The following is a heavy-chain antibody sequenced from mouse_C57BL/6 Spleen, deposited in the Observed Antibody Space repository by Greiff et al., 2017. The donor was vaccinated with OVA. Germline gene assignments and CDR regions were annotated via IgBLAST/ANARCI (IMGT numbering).Heavy chain of an antibody. V-gene: IGHV1-56*01. CDR3: AGGYYGRRYAIGY. CDR1: GYTFTSHW. Sequence: VQLQESGPELVRPGASVTISCKAPGYTFTSHWMQWVRQRPGQGPEWIGAIFPGSGGTYYNEKFKGKATLTVDTSSSTAYMQLSSLTSEDSAVYLCAGGYYGRRYAIGYWGQGTSVTVSS. CDR2: IFPGSGGT. J-gene: IGHJ4*01. D-gene: IGHD1-1*01.